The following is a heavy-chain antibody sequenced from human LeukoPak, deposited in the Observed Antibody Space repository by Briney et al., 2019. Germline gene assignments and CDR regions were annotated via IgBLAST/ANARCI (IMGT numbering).Heavy chain of an antibody. J-gene: IGHJ4*02. V-gene: IGHV4-59*01. CDR2: IYYSGST. CDR1: GGSISSYY. Sequence: SETLSLTCTVSGGSISSYYWSWIRQPPGKGLEWIGYIYYSGSTNYNPSLKSRVTISVDTSKNQFSLKLSSVTAADTAVYYCARYRASSNRIPNYYFDYWGQGTLVTVSS. CDR3: ARYRASSNRIPNYYFDY. D-gene: IGHD4-11*01.